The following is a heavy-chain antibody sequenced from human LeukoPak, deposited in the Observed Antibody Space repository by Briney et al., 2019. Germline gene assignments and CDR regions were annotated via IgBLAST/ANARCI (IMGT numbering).Heavy chain of an antibody. CDR2: ISGRGDST. Sequence: PGGSLRLSCAASEFTFNKYAMSWIRQAPGKGLEWVSAISGRGDSTYYADSVKGRFTISRDNSKNTLYLQMNSLRAEDTALYYCARTLSQGKYYFDYWGQGTLVTVSS. CDR1: EFTFNKYA. CDR3: ARTLSQGKYYFDY. V-gene: IGHV3-23*01. D-gene: IGHD1-14*01. J-gene: IGHJ4*02.